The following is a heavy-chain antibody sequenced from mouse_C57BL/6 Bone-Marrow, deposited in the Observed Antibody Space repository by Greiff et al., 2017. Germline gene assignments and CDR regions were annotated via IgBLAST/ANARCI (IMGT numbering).Heavy chain of an antibody. V-gene: IGHV5-4*01. CDR3: AREIPRQLRLQGAY. J-gene: IGHJ3*01. Sequence: EVKLVESGGGLVKPGGSLKLSCAASGFTFSSYAMSWVRQTPEKRLEWVATISDGGSYTYYPDNVKGRFTISRDNAKNNLYLQMSHLKSEDTAMYYCAREIPRQLRLQGAYWGQGTLVTVSA. D-gene: IGHD3-2*02. CDR1: GFTFSSYA. CDR2: ISDGGSYT.